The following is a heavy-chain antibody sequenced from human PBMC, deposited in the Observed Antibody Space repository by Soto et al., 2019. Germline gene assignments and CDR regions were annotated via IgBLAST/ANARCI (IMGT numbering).Heavy chain of an antibody. V-gene: IGHV2-5*02. CDR2: IYWDDDK. J-gene: IGHJ4*02. D-gene: IGHD6-13*01. CDR1: GFSLITSGVG. Sequence: SGPTLVNPIQTLTLTCTFSGFSLITSGVGVGCIRQPPGKALEWLALIYWDDDKRYSPSLKSRLTITKDTSKNQVVLTMTNMDPVDTATYYCAHRAGSSWLDYFDYWGQGTLVTVSS. CDR3: AHRAGSSWLDYFDY.